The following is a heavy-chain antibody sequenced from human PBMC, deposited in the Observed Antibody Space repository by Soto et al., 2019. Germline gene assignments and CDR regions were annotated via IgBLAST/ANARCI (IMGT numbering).Heavy chain of an antibody. CDR3: ASLIGYCSGGSCPFDP. CDR2: ISAYNGNI. CDR1: GYTFNSCC. Sequence: ASVKVSCKLSGYTFNSCCMSWVRRAPGQGLEWMGWISAYNGNINYAQKFQGRVTMTTDTSTSTAYMELRSLRSDDTAVYYCASLIGYCSGGSCPFDPWGQGTRVTVSS. J-gene: IGHJ5*02. V-gene: IGHV1-18*04. D-gene: IGHD2-15*01.